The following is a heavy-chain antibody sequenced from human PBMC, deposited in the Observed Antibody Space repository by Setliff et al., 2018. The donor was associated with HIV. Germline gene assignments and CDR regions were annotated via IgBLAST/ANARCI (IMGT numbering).Heavy chain of an antibody. D-gene: IGHD3-9*01. Sequence: PSETLSLTCTVSGGSIASSTHYWAWIRRPPGKGLEWIGSVYYNGATDHNPSLKSRVTISVDTSNQQFSLKLSSVTAADTAVYYCARHEGYNDFLTGYFRYKWYDPWGQGTLVTVSS. CDR3: ARHEGYNDFLTGYFRYKWYDP. V-gene: IGHV4-39*01. CDR2: VYYNGAT. J-gene: IGHJ5*02. CDR1: GGSIASSTHY.